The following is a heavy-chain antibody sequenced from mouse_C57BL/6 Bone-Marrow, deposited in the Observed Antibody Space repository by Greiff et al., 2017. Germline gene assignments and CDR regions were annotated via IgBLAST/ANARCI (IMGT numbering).Heavy chain of an antibody. D-gene: IGHD3-2*02. V-gene: IGHV1-42*01. CDR3: ARRRQLRPFAF. Sequence: VQLQQSGPELVKPGASVKISCKASGYSFTGYYMNWVKQSPEKSLEWIGEINPSTGGTTYNQKFKAKATLTVDKSSSTAYMQLKSLTSEDSSVYYCARRRQLRPFAFWGQGTLVTLSA. CDR1: GYSFTGYY. CDR2: INPSTGGT. J-gene: IGHJ3*01.